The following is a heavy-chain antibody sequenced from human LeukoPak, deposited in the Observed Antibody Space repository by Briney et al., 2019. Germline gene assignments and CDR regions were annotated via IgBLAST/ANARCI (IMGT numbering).Heavy chain of an antibody. Sequence: SETLSLTCAVYGGSFSGYYWSWIRQPPGKGLEWIGEINHSGSTNYNPSLKSRVTISVDTSKNHFSLKVSSVTAADTAVYYCARGVRVITFGGVIVNWFDPWGQGTLVTVSS. CDR3: ARGVRVITFGGVIVNWFDP. CDR2: INHSGST. J-gene: IGHJ5*02. V-gene: IGHV4-34*01. D-gene: IGHD3-16*02. CDR1: GGSFSGYY.